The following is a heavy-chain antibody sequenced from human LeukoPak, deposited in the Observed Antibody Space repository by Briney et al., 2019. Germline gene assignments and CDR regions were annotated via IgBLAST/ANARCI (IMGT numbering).Heavy chain of an antibody. Sequence: ASVKVSCKASGYTFTGYYMHWVRQAPGQGLEWMGWINPNSGGTNYAQKFQGRVTMTRDTSISTAYMELSGLRSDDTAVYYCARDTGIAAAGYIDWGQGTLVTVSS. D-gene: IGHD6-13*01. V-gene: IGHV1-2*02. CDR2: INPNSGGT. CDR1: GYTFTGYY. J-gene: IGHJ4*02. CDR3: ARDTGIAAAGYID.